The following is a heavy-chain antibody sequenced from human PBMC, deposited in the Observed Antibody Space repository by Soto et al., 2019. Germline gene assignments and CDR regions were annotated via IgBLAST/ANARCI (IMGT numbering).Heavy chain of an antibody. CDR1: GGTFSSYA. V-gene: IGHV1-69*13. J-gene: IGHJ3*02. CDR3: ARDMGTAVATVAFDI. Sequence: SVKVSCKASGGTFSSYAISWVRQAPGQGLEWMGGIIPIFGTANYAQKFQGRVTITADESTSTAYMELSSLRSEDTAVYYCARDMGTAVATVAFDIWGQGTMVTVSS. D-gene: IGHD5-12*01. CDR2: IIPIFGTA.